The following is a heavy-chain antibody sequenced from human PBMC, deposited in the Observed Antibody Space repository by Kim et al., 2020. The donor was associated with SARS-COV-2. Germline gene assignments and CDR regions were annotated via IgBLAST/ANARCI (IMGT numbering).Heavy chain of an antibody. J-gene: IGHJ3*02. D-gene: IGHD3-10*01. CDR3: ARIFGSGTNSGSFDI. CDR1: GVTFGTNS. V-gene: IGHV1-69*13. Sequence: SVKVSCKASGVTFGTNSISWVRQAPRQGLEWMGGIIPMFGTINFAQTLQGRLTITADESTSTVYMELSSLRSDDTAVYYCARIFGSGTNSGSFDIWGQGTMVTVSS. CDR2: IIPMFGTI.